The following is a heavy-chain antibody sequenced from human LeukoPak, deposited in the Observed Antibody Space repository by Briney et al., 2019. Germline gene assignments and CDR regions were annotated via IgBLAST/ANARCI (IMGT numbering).Heavy chain of an antibody. CDR1: GFTFSSYS. V-gene: IGHV3-21*01. J-gene: IGHJ6*02. D-gene: IGHD6-19*01. CDR2: ISSSSSYI. Sequence: GGSLRLSYAASGFTFSSYSMNWVRQAPGKGLEWVSSISSSSSYIYYADSVKGRFTISRDNAKNSLYLQMNSLRAEDTAVYYCARVPLGTQQWLESRRGMDVWGQGTTVTVSS. CDR3: ARVPLGTQQWLESRRGMDV.